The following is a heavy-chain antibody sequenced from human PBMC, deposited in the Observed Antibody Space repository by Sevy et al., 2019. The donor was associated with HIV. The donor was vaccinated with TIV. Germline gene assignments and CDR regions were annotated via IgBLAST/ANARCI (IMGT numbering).Heavy chain of an antibody. CDR3: TSQGPSDGMDV. J-gene: IGHJ6*02. V-gene: IGHV5-51*01. Sequence: GESLKISCKISGYSFTSCCIGWVRQMTGKGLEWMSIFCPGHSDISYSPSFQGQVTISADKSISTVYLQWRSPKASDTAMYYCTSQGPSDGMDVWGRGTTVTVSS. CDR2: FCPGHSDI. CDR1: GYSFTSCC.